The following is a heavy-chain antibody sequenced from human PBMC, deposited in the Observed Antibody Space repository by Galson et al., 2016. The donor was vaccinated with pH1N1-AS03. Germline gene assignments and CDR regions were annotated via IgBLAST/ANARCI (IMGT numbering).Heavy chain of an antibody. J-gene: IGHJ4*02. CDR1: RGSFGGAY. CDR3: ARRPTGIDY. CDR2: IIIGRGFHP. V-gene: IGHV4-34*12. Sequence: ETLSLTCTVSRGSFGGAYWTWIRQPPGKGLEWIGEIIIGRGFHPTYNPSLKRRVTISIDTSKNQLSLKLRSVTAADTGVYYCARRPTGIDYWGQGTQVTVSS. D-gene: IGHD3-10*01.